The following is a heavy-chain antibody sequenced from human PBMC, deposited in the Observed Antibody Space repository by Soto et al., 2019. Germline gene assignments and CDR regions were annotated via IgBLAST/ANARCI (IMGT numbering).Heavy chain of an antibody. V-gene: IGHV1-8*01. J-gene: IGHJ5*02. CDR1: GYTFTSYD. Sequence: ASVKVSCKASGYTFTSYDINWVRQATGQGLEWMGWMNPNSGNTGYAQKFQGRVTMTRNTSISTAYMELSSLRSEDTAVYYCARAEYSSSGSNRWFDPWGQGTLVTSPQ. D-gene: IGHD6-6*01. CDR3: ARAEYSSSGSNRWFDP. CDR2: MNPNSGNT.